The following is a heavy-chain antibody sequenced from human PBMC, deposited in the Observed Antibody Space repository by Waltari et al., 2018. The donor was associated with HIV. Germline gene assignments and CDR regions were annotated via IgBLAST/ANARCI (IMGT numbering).Heavy chain of an antibody. V-gene: IGHV1-2*02. CDR1: GYTLTGYY. D-gene: IGHD2-15*01. Sequence: QVQLVQSGAEVKKPGASVKVSCKASGYTLTGYYMPWVRPAPGQGLEWMGWINPNSGGTNYAQKFQGRVTMTRDTSISTAYMELSRLRSDDTAVYYCAGEDIVVGRTFDPWGQGTLVTVSS. J-gene: IGHJ5*02. CDR3: AGEDIVVGRTFDP. CDR2: INPNSGGT.